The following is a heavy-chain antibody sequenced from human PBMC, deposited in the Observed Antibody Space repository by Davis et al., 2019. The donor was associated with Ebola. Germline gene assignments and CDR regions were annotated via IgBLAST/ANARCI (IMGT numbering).Heavy chain of an antibody. D-gene: IGHD1-26*01. CDR1: GFTFSSYG. V-gene: IGHV3-30*18. J-gene: IGHJ4*02. CDR3: AKDVGNY. CDR2: ISYDGSNK. Sequence: GESLKISCAASGFTFSSYGMHWVRQAPGKGLEWVAVISYDGSNKYYADSVKGRFTISRDNSKNTLYLQMNSLRAEDTAVYYCAKDVGNYWGQGTLVTVSS.